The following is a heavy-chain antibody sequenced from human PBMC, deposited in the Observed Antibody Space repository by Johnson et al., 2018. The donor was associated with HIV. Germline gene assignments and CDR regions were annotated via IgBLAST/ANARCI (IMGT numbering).Heavy chain of an antibody. V-gene: IGHV3-66*02. CDR2: IYSGGST. CDR1: GFTVSSNY. D-gene: IGHD1-26*01. CDR3: ARDQGLGGTYSYAFDI. Sequence: VQLVESGGGLVQPGGSLRLSCAASGFTVSSNYMSWVRQAPGKGLEWVSIIYSGGSTYYADSVKGRFTISRDNSKNTLYLQMNSLRAEDTAVYYCARDQGLGGTYSYAFDIWGQGTVVTVSS. J-gene: IGHJ3*02.